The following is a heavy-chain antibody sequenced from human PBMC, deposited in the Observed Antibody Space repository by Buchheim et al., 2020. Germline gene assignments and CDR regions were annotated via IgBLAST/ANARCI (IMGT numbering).Heavy chain of an antibody. Sequence: QVQLQESGPGLVKPSQPLSLTCTVSGGSISRGSYYWTWIRQPAGKGLEWIGRIYPSGSTKYNPSLKSRVTISVDTSKNQISLKLSSVTAADTAMYYCARGSPMVFWGQGTL. J-gene: IGHJ4*02. CDR1: GGSISRGSYY. CDR3: ARGSPMVF. CDR2: IYPSGST. V-gene: IGHV4-61*02. D-gene: IGHD3-10*01.